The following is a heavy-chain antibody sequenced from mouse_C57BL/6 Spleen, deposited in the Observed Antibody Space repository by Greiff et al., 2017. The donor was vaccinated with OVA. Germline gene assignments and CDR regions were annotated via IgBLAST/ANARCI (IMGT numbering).Heavy chain of an antibody. D-gene: IGHD2-2*01. CDR1: GYTFTSYW. J-gene: IGHJ2*01. CDR3: ASIYYGYDVDY. CDR2: IDPSDSYT. Sequence: QVQLKESGAELVKPGASVKLSCKASGYTFTSYWMQWVKQRPGQGLEWIGEIDPSDSYTNYNQKFKGKATLTVDTSSSTAYMQLSSLTSEDSAVYYCASIYYGYDVDYWGQGTTLTVSS. V-gene: IGHV1-50*01.